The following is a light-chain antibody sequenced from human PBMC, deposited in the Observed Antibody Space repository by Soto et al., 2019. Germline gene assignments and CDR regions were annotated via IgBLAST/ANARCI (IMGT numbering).Light chain of an antibody. V-gene: IGLV2-11*01. Sequence: QSVLTQPRSVSGSPGQSVTISCTGTSNDVGGYNYVSWYQQHPGKAPKLMIYDVSKRPSGVPDRFSGSKSGNTASLTISGLQAEDEADYYCCSYAGSLYVFGTGTKVTVL. CDR1: SNDVGGYNY. CDR2: DVS. J-gene: IGLJ1*01. CDR3: CSYAGSLYV.